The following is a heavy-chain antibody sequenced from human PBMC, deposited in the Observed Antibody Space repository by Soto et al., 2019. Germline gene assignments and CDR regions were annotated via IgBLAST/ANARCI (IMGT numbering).Heavy chain of an antibody. CDR1: VFSVSSNS. Sequence: GGSLRLSCSASVFSVSSNSMSWVRQAPGKGLEWVSVIHSDVTTYYADSVKGRFIISRDNSKDTLYLQMNRLRAEDTAVYYCARELSGSWYNCFDPWGQGTLVTVSS. D-gene: IGHD5-12*01. V-gene: IGHV3-53*01. CDR3: ARELSGSWYNCFDP. J-gene: IGHJ5*02. CDR2: IHSDVTT.